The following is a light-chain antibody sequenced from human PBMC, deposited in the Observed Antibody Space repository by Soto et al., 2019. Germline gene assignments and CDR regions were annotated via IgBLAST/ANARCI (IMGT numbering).Light chain of an antibody. CDR1: QSVRSTY. CDR2: GAS. CDR3: HQYGSSPTT. J-gene: IGKJ5*01. Sequence: EIVLTQSPGTLSLSPGERATLSCRASQSVRSTYLAWYQQKPGQAPRLFIYGASSRAAGIPDRFSGSGSGTDFTLTISRLEPDDFAVYYCHQYGSSPTTFGQGTRLEIK. V-gene: IGKV3-20*01.